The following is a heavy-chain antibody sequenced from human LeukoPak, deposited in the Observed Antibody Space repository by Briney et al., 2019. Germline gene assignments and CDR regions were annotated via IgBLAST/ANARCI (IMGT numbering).Heavy chain of an antibody. CDR3: VKDDGWVQYAN. V-gene: IGHV3-23*01. Sequence: GESLRLSCAASGFTFSSYGMNWVRQAPGKGLEWVSGIRADAVTTYYADSVKGRFIISRDNSKNTVYLQMNSLSAEDAAVYYCVKDDGWVQYANWGQGTLVTVSS. J-gene: IGHJ4*02. CDR2: IRADAVTT. D-gene: IGHD5-24*01. CDR1: GFTFSSYG.